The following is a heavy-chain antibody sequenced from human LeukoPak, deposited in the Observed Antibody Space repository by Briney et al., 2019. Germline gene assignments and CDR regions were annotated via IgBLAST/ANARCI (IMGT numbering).Heavy chain of an antibody. J-gene: IGHJ4*02. CDR3: AREEFDY. V-gene: IGHV3-30*03. CDR1: GFSFRSYG. CDR2: ISYDGSNK. Sequence: PGGSLRLSCAASGFSFRSYGMHWVRQTPGKGLEWVAVISYDGSNKYYADSVKGLFTISRDNSKNTLYLQMNSLRPEDTALYYCAREEFDYWGQGTLVTVSS.